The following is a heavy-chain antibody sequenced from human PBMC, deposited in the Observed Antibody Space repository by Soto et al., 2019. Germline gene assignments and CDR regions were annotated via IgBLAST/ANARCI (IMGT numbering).Heavy chain of an antibody. CDR2: IYYSGST. CDR3: ARLGPQGLRITEPFDP. V-gene: IGHV4-59*01. J-gene: IGHJ5*02. D-gene: IGHD3-3*01. CDR1: GGSISSYY. Sequence: TSETLSLTCTVSGGSISSYYWSWIRQPPGKGLEWIGYIYYSGSTNYNPSLKSRVTISVDTSKNQFSLKLSSVTAADTAVYYCARLGPQGLRITEPFDPWGQGTLVTVSS.